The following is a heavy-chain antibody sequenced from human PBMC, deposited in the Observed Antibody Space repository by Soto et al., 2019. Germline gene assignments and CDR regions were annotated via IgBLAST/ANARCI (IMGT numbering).Heavy chain of an antibody. V-gene: IGHV1-3*01. CDR1: GYTFTGYA. Sequence: GASVKVSCKASGYTFTGYAMHWVRQAPGQRLEWMGWINAGNGNTKYSQKFQGRVTITRDTSASTAYMELSSLRSEDTAVYYCARAPLPYSGRYPWVVWFAPWGQGTLVTVSS. D-gene: IGHD1-26*01. CDR2: INAGNGNT. J-gene: IGHJ5*02. CDR3: ARAPLPYSGRYPWVVWFAP.